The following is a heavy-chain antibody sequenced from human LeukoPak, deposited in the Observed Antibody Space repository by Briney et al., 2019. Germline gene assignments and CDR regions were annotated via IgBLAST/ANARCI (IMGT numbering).Heavy chain of an antibody. CDR1: DFTFSDYA. CDR3: AKGKTHYYGPGDS. V-gene: IGHV3-23*01. J-gene: IGHJ4*02. Sequence: GGSLRLSCAPSDFTFSDYAMSWVRHAPGKGLEWVSGISGSGGSPFYSDSVEGRFIISRDNSQNTVYLQMNSLRAEDTALYYCAKGKTHYYGPGDSWGQGTLVTVSS. CDR2: ISGSGGSP. D-gene: IGHD3-10*01.